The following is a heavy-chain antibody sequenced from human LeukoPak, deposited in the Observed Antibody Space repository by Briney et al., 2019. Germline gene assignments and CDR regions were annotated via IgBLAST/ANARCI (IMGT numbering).Heavy chain of an antibody. D-gene: IGHD6-13*01. J-gene: IGHJ1*01. CDR2: MNPNSGNT. Sequence: ASVKVSCKASGYTSTSYDINWVRQATGQGLEWMGWMNPNSGNTGYAQKFQGRVNMTRNISISTAYMQLSGLRSEDTAVYYCVKNGQQLRYFQHWGQGTLVTVSS. CDR3: VKNGQQLRYFQH. V-gene: IGHV1-8*01. CDR1: GYTSTSYD.